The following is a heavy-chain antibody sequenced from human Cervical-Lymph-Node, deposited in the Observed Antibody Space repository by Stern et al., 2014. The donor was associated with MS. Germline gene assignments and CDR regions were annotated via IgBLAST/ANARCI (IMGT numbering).Heavy chain of an antibody. V-gene: IGHV4-30-4*01. CDR2: IYYSGST. CDR1: GGSISSGDYY. CDR3: ARGGEYYDSSGYSLLDY. Sequence: QVQLQESGPGLVKPSQTLSLTCTVSGGSISSGDYYWSWIRQPPGKSLEWIGYIYYSGSTYYNPSLKSRVTISVDTSKNQFSLKLSSVTAADTAVYYCARGGEYYDSSGYSLLDYWGQGTLVTVSS. D-gene: IGHD3-22*01. J-gene: IGHJ4*02.